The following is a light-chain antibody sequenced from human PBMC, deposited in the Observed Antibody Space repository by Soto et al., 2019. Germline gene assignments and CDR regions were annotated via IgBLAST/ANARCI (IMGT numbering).Light chain of an antibody. J-gene: IGKJ1*01. CDR2: DAS. V-gene: IGKV1-5*01. CDR3: QQYNSYSET. Sequence: DIQMTQSPSTLSASVGDRVTITCRASQSISSWLAGYQQKPGKAPKLLIDDASSLETGVPSRFSGSGSGTEFTLTVSSLQPDDFATYYCQQYNSYSETFGQGPKVEI. CDR1: QSISSW.